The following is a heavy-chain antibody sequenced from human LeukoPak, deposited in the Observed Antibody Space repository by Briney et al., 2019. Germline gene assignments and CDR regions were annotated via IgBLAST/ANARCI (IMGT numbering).Heavy chain of an antibody. CDR2: IYYSGST. CDR3: ARDVEFNYGMDV. D-gene: IGHD3-10*01. Sequence: PPETLSLTCTVSGGSISSYYWSWIRQPPGKGLEWIGYIYYSGSTNYNPSLKSRVTISVDTSKNQFSLKLSSVTAADTAVYYCARDVEFNYGMDVWGKGTTVTVSS. CDR1: GGSISSYY. V-gene: IGHV4-59*01. J-gene: IGHJ6*04.